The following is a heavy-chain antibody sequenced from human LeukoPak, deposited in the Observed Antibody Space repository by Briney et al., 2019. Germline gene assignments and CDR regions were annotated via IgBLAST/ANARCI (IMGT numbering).Heavy chain of an antibody. CDR3: ARARCSGGSCYSEELLDY. J-gene: IGHJ4*02. V-gene: IGHV3-64*01. D-gene: IGHD2-15*01. CDR1: GFTFSSYA. CDR2: ISSNGGST. Sequence: PGGSLRLSCAASGFTFSSYAMHWVRQAPGKGLEYVSAISSNGGSTYYANSVKGRFTISRDNSKNTLYLQMGSLRAEDMAVYYCARARCSGGSCYSEELLDYWGQGTLVTVSS.